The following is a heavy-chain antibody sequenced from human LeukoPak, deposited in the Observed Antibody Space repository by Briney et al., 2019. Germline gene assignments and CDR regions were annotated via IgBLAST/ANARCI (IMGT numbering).Heavy chain of an antibody. Sequence: PSETLSLTCTVSGGSISSGSYYWSWIRQPAGKGLEWIGYIHFSGSTSYNPSLKSRVTISVDTSKNQFSLKLRSVTAADTAVYYCARAFWGSGIDYWGQGTLVTVSS. V-gene: IGHV4-61*10. J-gene: IGHJ4*02. D-gene: IGHD3-16*01. CDR2: IHFSGST. CDR1: GGSISSGSYY. CDR3: ARAFWGSGIDY.